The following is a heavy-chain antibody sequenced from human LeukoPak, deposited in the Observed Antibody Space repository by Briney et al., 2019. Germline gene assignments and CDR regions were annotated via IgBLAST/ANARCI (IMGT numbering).Heavy chain of an antibody. J-gene: IGHJ6*02. CDR2: ISSNGGST. CDR3: ARGGRRYGSSDYYYYGMDV. V-gene: IGHV3-64*01. CDR1: GFTFSSYA. D-gene: IGHD3-10*01. Sequence: GGSLRLSCAASGFTFSSYAMHWVRQAPGKGLEYVSAISSNGGSTYYANSVKGRFTISRDSSKNTLYLQMGSLRAEDMAVYYCARGGRRYGSSDYYYYGMDVWGQGTTVTVSS.